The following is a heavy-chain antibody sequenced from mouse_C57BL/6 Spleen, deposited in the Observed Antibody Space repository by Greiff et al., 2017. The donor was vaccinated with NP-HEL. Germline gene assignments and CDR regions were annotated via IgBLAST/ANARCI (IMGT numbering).Heavy chain of an antibody. CDR1: GYTFTDYN. CDR2: INPNNGGT. Sequence: VQLQQSGPELVKPGASVKMSCKASGYTFTDYNMHWVKQSHGKSLEWIGYINPNNGGTSYNQKFKGKATLTVNKSSSTAYMELRSLTSEDSAVYYCARRYYGSIYAMDYWGQGTSVTVSS. J-gene: IGHJ4*01. V-gene: IGHV1-22*01. CDR3: ARRYYGSIYAMDY. D-gene: IGHD1-1*01.